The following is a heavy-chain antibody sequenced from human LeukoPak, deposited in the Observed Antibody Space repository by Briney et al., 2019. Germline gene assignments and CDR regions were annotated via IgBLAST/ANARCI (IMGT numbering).Heavy chain of an antibody. CDR2: ISYDGSDK. Sequence: GRSLRLSCAASGFTLSRYGMHWVRQAPGKGLEWVAVISYDGSDKYYADSVKGRFTISRDNSKNTLFLQMSSLRPEDTAVYYCAKEDYGDHGYYYYGLDVWGQGTTVTVSS. J-gene: IGHJ6*02. D-gene: IGHD4-17*01. CDR3: AKEDYGDHGYYYYGLDV. V-gene: IGHV3-30*18. CDR1: GFTLSRYG.